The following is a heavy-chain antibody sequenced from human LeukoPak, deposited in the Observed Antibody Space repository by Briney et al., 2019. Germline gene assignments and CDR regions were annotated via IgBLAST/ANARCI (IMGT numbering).Heavy chain of an antibody. V-gene: IGHV3-74*01. J-gene: IGHJ3*02. CDR3: ARGSLWDAFDI. CDR2: INSDGSST. Sequence: GGSLRLSCAASGLTFSSYWMHWVRQAPGKGLVWVSRINSDGSSTSYADSVKGRFTISRDNAKNTLYLQMNSLRAEDTAVYYCARGSLWDAFDIWGQGTMVTVSS. CDR1: GLTFSSYW. D-gene: IGHD5-18*01.